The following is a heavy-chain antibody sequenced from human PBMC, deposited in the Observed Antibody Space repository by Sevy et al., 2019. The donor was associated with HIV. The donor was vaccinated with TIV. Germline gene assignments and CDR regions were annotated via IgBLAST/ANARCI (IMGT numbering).Heavy chain of an antibody. V-gene: IGHV3-66*01. D-gene: IGHD3-3*01. CDR3: ARGGRSSSSSYYFDH. J-gene: IGHJ4*02. CDR2: IFSGGST. CDR1: GFTVSSEY. Sequence: GGSLRLSCAASGFTVSSEYMNWVRQAPGKGLEWVSVIFSGGSTYYADSVKGRFTISRDNSKNTLYLLVSTLRAEDTAVYYCARGGRSSSSSYYFDHWGQGTLVTVSS.